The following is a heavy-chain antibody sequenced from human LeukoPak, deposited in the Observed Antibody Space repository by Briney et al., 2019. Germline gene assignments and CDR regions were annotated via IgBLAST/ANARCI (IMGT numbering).Heavy chain of an antibody. Sequence: SETLFLTCTVSGGSISSYYWSWIRQPPGKGLEWIGYIYYSGSTNYNPSLKSRVTISVDTSKNQFSLKLSSVTAADTAVYYCARGGDYYDSSGYYHFDYWGQGTLVTVSS. J-gene: IGHJ4*02. CDR3: ARGGDYYDSSGYYHFDY. CDR2: IYYSGST. CDR1: GGSISSYY. D-gene: IGHD3-22*01. V-gene: IGHV4-59*01.